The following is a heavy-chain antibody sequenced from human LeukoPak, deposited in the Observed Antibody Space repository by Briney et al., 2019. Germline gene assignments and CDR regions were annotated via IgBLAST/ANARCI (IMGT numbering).Heavy chain of an antibody. CDR2: IKQDGSEK. D-gene: IGHD3-16*01. V-gene: IGHV3-7*01. Sequence: GGSLRLSCVASGFTFSGYWMTWVRQAPGKGLEWVANIKQDGSEKYYVDSVKGRFTISRDNAKNSLYLQMNSLRAEDTAVYYCARDLSLGDPNDYWGQGTLVTVSS. CDR1: GFTFSGYW. J-gene: IGHJ4*02. CDR3: ARDLSLGDPNDY.